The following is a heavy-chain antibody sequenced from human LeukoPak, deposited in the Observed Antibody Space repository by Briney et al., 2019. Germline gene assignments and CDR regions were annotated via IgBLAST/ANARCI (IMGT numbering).Heavy chain of an antibody. CDR3: TTDVNDYGDPDAFDI. CDR1: GFTFSNAW. V-gene: IGHV3-15*01. Sequence: GGSLRLSCAASGFTFSNAWMSWVRQAPGKGLEWVGRIKSKTDGGTTDYAAPVKGRFTISRDDSKNTLYLQMNSLKTEDTAVYYCTTDVNDYGDPDAFDIWGQGTMVTVSS. J-gene: IGHJ3*02. D-gene: IGHD4-17*01. CDR2: IKSKTDGGTT.